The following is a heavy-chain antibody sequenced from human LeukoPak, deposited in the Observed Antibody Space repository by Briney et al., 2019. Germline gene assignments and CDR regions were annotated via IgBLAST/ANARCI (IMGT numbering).Heavy chain of an antibody. J-gene: IGHJ4*02. Sequence: PGGSLRLSCTASGFTFSSYAMNWVRQAPGKGLEWVSGIGAGGTFTYYADSVKGRFTISRDNSRNTLYLQMNSLRADDTAVYYCARDLRGDYWGQGTPVTVSS. CDR1: GFTFSSYA. V-gene: IGHV3-23*01. CDR2: IGAGGTFT. CDR3: ARDLRGDY.